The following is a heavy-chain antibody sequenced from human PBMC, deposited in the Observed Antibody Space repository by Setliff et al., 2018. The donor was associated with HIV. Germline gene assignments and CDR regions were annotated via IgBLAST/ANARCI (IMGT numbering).Heavy chain of an antibody. Sequence: ASVKVSCKASGGTFSDSAINWVRQAPGQGLEWMGRIIPVFGTANYAPKFPDRVTSTADKSTSTAYLELSSLRSDDTAVYYCAKEVATTYYYRYMDVWGTG. D-gene: IGHD5-12*01. J-gene: IGHJ6*03. CDR1: GGTFSDSA. V-gene: IGHV1-69*06. CDR3: AKEVATTYYYRYMDV. CDR2: IIPVFGTA.